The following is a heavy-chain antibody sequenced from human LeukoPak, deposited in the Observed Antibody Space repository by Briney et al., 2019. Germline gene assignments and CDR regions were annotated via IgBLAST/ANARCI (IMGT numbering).Heavy chain of an antibody. CDR1: GFTFSSYA. D-gene: IGHD6-13*01. CDR2: ISGSGGST. J-gene: IGHJ5*02. V-gene: IGHV3-23*01. Sequence: GGSLRLSCAASGFTFSSYAMSWVRQAPGKGLEWVSAISGSGGSTYYADSVKGRFTISRDNSKNTLYLQMNSLRAEDTAIYYCARAYSSSWSGWFDPWGQGTLVTVSS. CDR3: ARAYSSSWSGWFDP.